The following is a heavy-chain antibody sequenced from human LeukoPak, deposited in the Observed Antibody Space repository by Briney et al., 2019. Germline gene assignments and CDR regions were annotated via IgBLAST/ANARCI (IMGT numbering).Heavy chain of an antibody. D-gene: IGHD3-10*01. CDR3: ARSVYEGYYYGSGSPSDY. V-gene: IGHV5-51*01. CDR2: IYPGDSDT. CDR1: RYSFTSYW. Sequence: GESLKISCKGSRYSFTSYWIGWVRQMPGKGLEWMGIIYPGDSDTRYSPSFQGQVTISADKSISTAYLQWSSLKASDTAMYYCARSVYEGYYYGSGSPSDYWGQGTLVTVSS. J-gene: IGHJ4*02.